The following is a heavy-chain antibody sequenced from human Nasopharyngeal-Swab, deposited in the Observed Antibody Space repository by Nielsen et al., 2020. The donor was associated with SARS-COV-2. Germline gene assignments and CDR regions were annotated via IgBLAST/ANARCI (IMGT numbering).Heavy chain of an antibody. J-gene: IGHJ6*03. CDR3: ARGPYYDFWSGYSSYYYMDV. Sequence: ASVKVSCKASGYTFTGYYMHWVRQAPGQGLEWMGWINPNSGGTNYAQKFQGWVTMTRGTSISTAYMELSRLRSDDTAVYYCARGPYYDFWSGYSSYYYMDVWGKGTTVTVSS. D-gene: IGHD3-3*01. CDR1: GYTFTGYY. V-gene: IGHV1-2*04. CDR2: INPNSGGT.